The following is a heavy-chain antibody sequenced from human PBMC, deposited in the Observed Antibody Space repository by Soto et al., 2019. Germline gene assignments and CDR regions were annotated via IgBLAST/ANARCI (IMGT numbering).Heavy chain of an antibody. J-gene: IGHJ6*02. Sequence: QVELQESGPGLVKPSETLSLTCTVSRAPITTTKWWAWVRLPPGKGMEWIGEGPDGTQSSNPSLASRMTMSVDKSKNHFSLRLTSVTAADTAIYYCATQTISYTWGVWGRGTTVTVSS. V-gene: IGHV4-4*02. D-gene: IGHD3-16*01. CDR2: GPDGTQ. CDR3: ATQTISYTWGV. CDR1: RAPITTTKW.